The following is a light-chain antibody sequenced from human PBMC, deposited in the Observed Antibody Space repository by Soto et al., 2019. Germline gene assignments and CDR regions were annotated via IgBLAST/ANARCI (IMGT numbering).Light chain of an antibody. CDR2: EVV. CDR3: SSYTTDISPYV. J-gene: IGLJ1*01. CDR1: SNDVGNGYDS. Sequence: QPVLTQPASVSGSPGQSITISCTGTSNDVGNGYDSVSWYQHHPGKAPKLIIYEVVNRPSGVSNRFSGSKSGNTASLTISGLQAEDEADYYCSSYTTDISPYVFGTGTKVTVL. V-gene: IGLV2-14*01.